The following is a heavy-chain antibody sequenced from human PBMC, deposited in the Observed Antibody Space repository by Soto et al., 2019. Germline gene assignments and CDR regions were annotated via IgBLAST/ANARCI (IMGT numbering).Heavy chain of an antibody. CDR2: IYYSGST. CDR3: ARGGGNYYESSRPQRTFEY. V-gene: IGHV4-59*08. J-gene: IGHJ4*02. Sequence: SETLSLTCTVSGDSMTGRYWSWIRQPPGKGLEWIGYIYYSGSTKYNPSLKSRVTISVDTSKNQFSLKLSSVTAADTAVYYCARGGGNYYESSRPQRTFEYWRQGTPVT. D-gene: IGHD3-22*01. CDR1: GDSMTGRY.